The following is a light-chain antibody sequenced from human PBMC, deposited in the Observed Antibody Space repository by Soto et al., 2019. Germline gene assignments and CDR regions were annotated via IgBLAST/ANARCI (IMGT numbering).Light chain of an antibody. J-gene: IGKJ4*01. V-gene: IGKV1-6*01. Sequence: AVQMTQSPSSLSASVGDRVTITCQASQGIRNDLGWYQQKPGKAPKLLIYAASRLRSGVPSRFSGSGSGTDFTLTISSLQPEDFATYYCLQDNNDPLTFGGGTKVEIK. CDR2: AAS. CDR1: QGIRND. CDR3: LQDNNDPLT.